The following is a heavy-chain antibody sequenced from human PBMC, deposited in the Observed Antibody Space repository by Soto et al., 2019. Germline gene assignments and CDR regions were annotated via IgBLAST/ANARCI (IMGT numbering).Heavy chain of an antibody. CDR3: ARDRLRGYDSSGFYS. V-gene: IGHV1-18*01. D-gene: IGHD3-22*01. CDR1: GYSFRSYG. CDR2: INTYNGNR. J-gene: IGHJ5*02. Sequence: GASVKVSCKAFGYSFRSYGINWIRQAPGQGLEWMGWINTYNGNRNYAQKFEDRVTMTTATSTNTVYMELRSLRSDDTAVYYCARDRLRGYDSSGFYSWGQGTLVTVSS.